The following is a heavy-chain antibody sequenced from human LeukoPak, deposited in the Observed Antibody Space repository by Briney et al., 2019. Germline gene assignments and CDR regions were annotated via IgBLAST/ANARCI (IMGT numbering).Heavy chain of an antibody. D-gene: IGHD2-8*01. CDR3: ARDRLGYCSNAVCYD. CDR1: GDSISSGDYY. CDR2: IYYSGST. Sequence: SQTLSLTCTVSGDSISSGDYYWSWIRQPPGKGLEWIGYIYYSGSTYYNPSLKSRVIISEDTSKNQFSLKLSSVTAADTAVYYCARDRLGYCSNAVCYDWGPGTLVTVSS. V-gene: IGHV4-30-4*01. J-gene: IGHJ4*02.